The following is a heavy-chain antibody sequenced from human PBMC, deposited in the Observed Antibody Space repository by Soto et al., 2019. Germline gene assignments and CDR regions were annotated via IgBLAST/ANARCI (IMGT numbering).Heavy chain of an antibody. Sequence: EVQLVESGGGLIQPGGSLRLSCAVSGFTVSNNYMSWVRQAPGKGLEGVSVIYSGGYTAYGDSVKGRFTISRDNSKNTLFIKMKRLRADDAAVFYCAAQRGGGGYWGQGTLVTVSS. CDR3: AAQRGGGGY. D-gene: IGHD3-10*01. J-gene: IGHJ4*02. CDR2: IYSGGYT. CDR1: GFTVSNNY. V-gene: IGHV3-53*01.